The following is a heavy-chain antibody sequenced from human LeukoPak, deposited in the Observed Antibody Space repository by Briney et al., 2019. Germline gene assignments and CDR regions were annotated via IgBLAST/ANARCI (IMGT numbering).Heavy chain of an antibody. D-gene: IGHD6-6*01. CDR2: ISKDGINK. CDR3: AKNRRPTSIAAQLPGY. Sequence: GGSLRLSCTASGLTFSTYVMHWVRQAPGKGLEWVAVISKDGINKYYADSVKGRVTISRDNSKNTLYLQMNSLRAEDTAVYYCAKNRRPTSIAAQLPGYWGQGTLVTVSS. J-gene: IGHJ4*02. CDR1: GLTFSTYV. V-gene: IGHV3-30*04.